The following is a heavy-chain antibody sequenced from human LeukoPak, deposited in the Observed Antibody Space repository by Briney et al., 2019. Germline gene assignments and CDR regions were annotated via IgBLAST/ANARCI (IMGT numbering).Heavy chain of an antibody. Sequence: GGSLRLSCAASGFTFSSYEMNWVRQAPGKGLEWVSYISSSGSTIYYADSVKGRFTISRDNAKNSLYLQMNSLRGEDTAVYYWARQLDRAAAGTLGYWGQGTLVTVSS. V-gene: IGHV3-48*03. CDR1: GFTFSSYE. D-gene: IGHD6-13*01. J-gene: IGHJ4*02. CDR2: ISSSGSTI. CDR3: ARQLDRAAAGTLGY.